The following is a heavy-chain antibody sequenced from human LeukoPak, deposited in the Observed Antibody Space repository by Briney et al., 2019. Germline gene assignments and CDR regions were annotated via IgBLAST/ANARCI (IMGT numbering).Heavy chain of an antibody. CDR1: GFTLSSDA. CDR3: ANGRSDIDY. CDR2: INNSGDRT. D-gene: IGHD1-26*01. V-gene: IGHV3-23*01. Sequence: PGESLRLSCAASGFTLSSDAMSWVRQAPGKGLEWVSGINNSGDRTYYADSVKGRFTISRDIPKNTLYLQMNSLRAEDTAVYYCANGRSDIDYWGQGILVTVSS. J-gene: IGHJ4*02.